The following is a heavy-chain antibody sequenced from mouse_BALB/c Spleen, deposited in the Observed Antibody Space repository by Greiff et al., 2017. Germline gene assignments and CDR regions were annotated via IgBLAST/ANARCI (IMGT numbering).Heavy chain of an antibody. V-gene: IGHV8-8*01. J-gene: IGHJ4*01. CDR2: IWWDDDK. Sequence: QVTLKVSGPGILQPSQTLSLTCSFSGFSLSTSGMGVGWIRQPSGMGLEWLAHIWWDDDKRYNTALKSRLTISKDTSSNQVFLKIASVDTADTATYYCAQIWYYGYDYAMDYWGQGTSVTVSS. CDR1: GFSLSTSGMG. CDR3: AQIWYYGYDYAMDY. D-gene: IGHD1-2*01.